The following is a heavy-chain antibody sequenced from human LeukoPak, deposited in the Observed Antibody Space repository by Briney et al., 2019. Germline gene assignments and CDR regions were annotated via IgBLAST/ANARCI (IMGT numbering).Heavy chain of an antibody. D-gene: IGHD2-15*01. V-gene: IGHV5-51*01. Sequence: GESLKISCKGSGYSFTTYWIGWVRQMPGKGLEWLGIIYPGDSDTRYSPSFQGQVTISADKSISTAYLQWSSLRASDTAMYYCARHGDCSNGIRYSSFDYWGQGALLTVSS. CDR2: IYPGDSDT. J-gene: IGHJ4*02. CDR3: ARHGDCSNGIRYSSFDY. CDR1: GYSFTTYW.